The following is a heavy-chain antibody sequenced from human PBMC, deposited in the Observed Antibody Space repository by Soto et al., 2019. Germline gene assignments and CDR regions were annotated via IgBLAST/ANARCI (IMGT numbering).Heavy chain of an antibody. CDR2: IYFTGTT. J-gene: IGHJ4*02. CDR1: GHSLSSGGYY. V-gene: IGHV4-31*11. Sequence: SETLSLTCAVSGHSLSSGGYYWIWIRQHPGKGLEWVGYIYFTGTTLYNPSLKSRLAISVDTSKNQFSLKLTSVTAADTAVYYCARDWGSSGWPNWGQGVLVTVSS. CDR3: ARDWGSSGWPN. D-gene: IGHD6-19*01.